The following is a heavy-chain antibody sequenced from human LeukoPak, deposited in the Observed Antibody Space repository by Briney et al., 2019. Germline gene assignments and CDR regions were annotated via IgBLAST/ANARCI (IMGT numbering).Heavy chain of an antibody. CDR2: IYYSGST. D-gene: IGHD1-14*01. CDR3: ARGRRTTYYFDY. CDR1: GGSISSGGYY. V-gene: IGHV4-61*08. J-gene: IGHJ4*02. Sequence: PSETLSLTCTVSGGSISSGGYYWSWIRQPPGKGLEWIGYIYYSGSTNYNPSLKSRVTISVDTSKNQFSLKLSSVTAADTAVYYCARGRRTTYYFDYWGQGTLVTVSS.